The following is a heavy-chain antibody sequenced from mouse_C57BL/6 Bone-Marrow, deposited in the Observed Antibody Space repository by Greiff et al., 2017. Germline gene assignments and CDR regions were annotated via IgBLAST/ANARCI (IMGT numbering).Heavy chain of an antibody. CDR1: GYSFTGYY. V-gene: IGHV1-42*01. CDR2: INPSTGGT. D-gene: IGHD1-1*01. Sequence: VQLQQSGPELVKPGASVKISCKASGYSFTGYYMNWVKQSPEKSLEWIGEINPSTGGTTYNQKFKAKATLTVDKSSSTAYMQLKSLTSEDSAVYYCARMGIFYYYGSSYVFDYWGQGTTLTVSS. CDR3: ARMGIFYYYGSSYVFDY. J-gene: IGHJ2*01.